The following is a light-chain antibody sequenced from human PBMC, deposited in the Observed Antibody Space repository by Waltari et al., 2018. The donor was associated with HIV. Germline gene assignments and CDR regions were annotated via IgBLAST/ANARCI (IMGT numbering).Light chain of an antibody. J-gene: IGLJ3*02. V-gene: IGLV3-9*01. CDR2: NDK. CDR3: QVWDHTSVV. CDR1: YIGTQD. Sequence: SYDLTQPLSVSVALGQTARIPCGGRYIGTQDVHWYQQKPGQAPSLLIFNDKNRPSGIPERFSGSKSRNTATLTISEAQGGDEAAYFCQVWDHTSVVFGGGTNLTVL.